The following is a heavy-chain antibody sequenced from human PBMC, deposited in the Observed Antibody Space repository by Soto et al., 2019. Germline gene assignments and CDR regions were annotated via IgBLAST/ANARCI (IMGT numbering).Heavy chain of an antibody. CDR1: GGSISSGDYY. V-gene: IGHV4-30-4*01. D-gene: IGHD3-22*01. Sequence: PSETLSLTCTVSGGSISSGDYYWSWIRQPPGKGLEWIGYIYYSGSTYYNPSLKSRVTISVDTSKNQFSLKLSSVTAADTAVYYCARETFGEYGSSGYFFAFDFWGQGTMVTVSS. CDR2: IYYSGST. J-gene: IGHJ3*01. CDR3: ARETFGEYGSSGYFFAFDF.